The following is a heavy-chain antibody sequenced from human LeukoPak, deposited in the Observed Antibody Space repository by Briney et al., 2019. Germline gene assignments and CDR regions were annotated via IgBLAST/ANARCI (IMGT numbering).Heavy chain of an antibody. D-gene: IGHD1-1*01. CDR1: GGSFSGYY. J-gene: IGHJ4*02. CDR3: TITTGTTLGLMDY. V-gene: IGHV4-34*01. CDR2: INHSGST. Sequence: SETLSLTCAVYGGSFSGYYWRWIRQPPGKGPEWIGEINHSGSTNYNPSLKNRVTISVDTSKNQLSLKMSSVTAADTAVYYCTITTGTTLGLMDYWGQGTLVTVSS.